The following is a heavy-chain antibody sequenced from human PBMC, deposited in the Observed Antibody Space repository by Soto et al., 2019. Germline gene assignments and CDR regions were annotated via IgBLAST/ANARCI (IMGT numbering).Heavy chain of an antibody. CDR1: GFTFSSYG. CDR3: AKEVFPNSYMDV. Sequence: GGSLRVSCAASGFTFSSYGMHWVRQAPGKGLEWVAVISYDGSNKYYADSVKGRFTISRDNSKNTLYLQMNSLRAEDTAVYYCAKEVFPNSYMDVWGKGTTVTVS. J-gene: IGHJ6*03. V-gene: IGHV3-30*18. CDR2: ISYDGSNK.